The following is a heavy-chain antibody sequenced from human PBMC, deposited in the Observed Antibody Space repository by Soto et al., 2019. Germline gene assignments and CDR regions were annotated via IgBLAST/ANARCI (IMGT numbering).Heavy chain of an antibody. V-gene: IGHV3-23*01. Sequence: GGSLRLSCAASGFTFSSYAMSWVRQAPGKGLEWVSAISGIGGSTYYADSVKGRFTISRDNSKNTLYLEMNSLRAEDTAVYYCAKDRSTEVPAATLDYWGQGTLVTVSS. D-gene: IGHD2-2*01. CDR1: GFTFSSYA. J-gene: IGHJ4*02. CDR3: AKDRSTEVPAATLDY. CDR2: ISGIGGST.